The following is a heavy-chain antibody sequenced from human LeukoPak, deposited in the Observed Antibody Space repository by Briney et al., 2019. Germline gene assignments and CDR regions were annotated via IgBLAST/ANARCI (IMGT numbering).Heavy chain of an antibody. CDR3: AKEGTSSGWYLFADY. V-gene: IGHV3-30*04. J-gene: IGHJ4*02. CDR2: ISYDGSDK. Sequence: PGGSLRLSCTVSGFTFSSYAMHWVRQAPGKGLEWLAVISYDGSDKWYSDSVKGRFTISRDNSKNTVYLQMNSLRAEDTTVYYCAKEGTSSGWYLFADYWGQGTLVTVSS. D-gene: IGHD6-19*01. CDR1: GFTFSSYA.